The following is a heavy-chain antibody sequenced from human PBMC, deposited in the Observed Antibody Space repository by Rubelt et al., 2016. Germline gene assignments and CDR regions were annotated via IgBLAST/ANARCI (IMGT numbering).Heavy chain of an antibody. CDR3: AANVVPAALDY. Sequence: YSGSTYYNPSLKSRVTISVDTSKNQFSLKLSSVTAEDTAVYYCAANVVPAALDYWGQGTLVTVSS. D-gene: IGHD2-2*01. V-gene: IGHV4-31*02. J-gene: IGHJ4*02. CDR2: YSGST.